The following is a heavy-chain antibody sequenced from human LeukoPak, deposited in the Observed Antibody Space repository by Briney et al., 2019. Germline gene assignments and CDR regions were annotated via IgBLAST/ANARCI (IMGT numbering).Heavy chain of an antibody. CDR2: INNSGST. V-gene: IGHV4-34*01. CDR3: ASIAARPTSVYYYYYGMDV. D-gene: IGHD6-6*01. CDR1: GGGFNGFY. Sequence: SETPSPTCAVYGGGFNGFYLSWIRHPPRKGLEWVGGINNSGSTNYNPSLKSRVTISVDTSKNQFSLKLSSVTAADTAVYYCASIAARPTSVYYYYYGMDVWGQGTTVTVSS. J-gene: IGHJ6*02.